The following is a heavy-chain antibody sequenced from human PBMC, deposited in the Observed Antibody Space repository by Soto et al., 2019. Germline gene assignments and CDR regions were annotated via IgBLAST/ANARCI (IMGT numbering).Heavy chain of an antibody. CDR2: ISSSSTTI. Sequence: EVQLVESGGGLVQPGGSLRLSCAASGFTFSSYGMNWVRQAPGKGLEWVSYISSSSTTIYYADSVKGRFTIFRVNAKNSLYLQLNSLRDEDTAVYYCARSPYYYDSSNYYGDWGQGTLVTVSS. CDR1: GFTFSSYG. J-gene: IGHJ4*02. V-gene: IGHV3-48*02. D-gene: IGHD3-22*01. CDR3: ARSPYYYDSSNYYGD.